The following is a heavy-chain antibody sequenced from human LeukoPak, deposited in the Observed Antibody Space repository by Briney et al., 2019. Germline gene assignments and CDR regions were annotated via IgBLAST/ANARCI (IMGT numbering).Heavy chain of an antibody. J-gene: IGHJ4*02. D-gene: IGHD3-16*01. CDR1: GFTVSSNY. V-gene: IGHV3-53*01. CDR3: ARTRDASLGPYFDY. Sequence: GGSLRLSCAASGFTVSSNYMGWVRQAPGKGLEWVSVIYSGGSTYYADSVKGRFTISRDNSKNTLYLQMNSLRAEDTAVYYCARTRDASLGPYFDYWGQGTLVTVSS. CDR2: IYSGGST.